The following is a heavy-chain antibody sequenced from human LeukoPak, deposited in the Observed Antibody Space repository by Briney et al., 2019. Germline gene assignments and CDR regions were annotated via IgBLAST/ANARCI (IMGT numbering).Heavy chain of an antibody. D-gene: IGHD3-10*01. CDR3: ARDPPPNRFGEEQDDY. CDR2: INPNSGGT. Sequence: ASVKVSCKASGYTFTGYYMHWVRQAPGQGLEWMGWINPNSGGTNYAQKFQGRVTMTRDTSISTAYMGLSRLRSDDTAVYYCARDPPPNRFGEEQDDYWGQGTLVTVSS. V-gene: IGHV1-2*02. J-gene: IGHJ4*02. CDR1: GYTFTGYY.